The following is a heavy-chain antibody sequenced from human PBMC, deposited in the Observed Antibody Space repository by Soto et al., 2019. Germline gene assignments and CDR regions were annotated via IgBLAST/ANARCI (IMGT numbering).Heavy chain of an antibody. V-gene: IGHV3-66*01. Sequence: EVQLVESGGGLVQPGGSLRLSCAASGFTVSSNYMSWVRQAPGKGLEWVSVIYSGGSTYYADSVKGRFTISRDNSKNTLYLQMNSLRAEDTAVYYCASTVTTKGGGLDYWGQGTLVTVSS. CDR2: IYSGGST. D-gene: IGHD4-17*01. CDR3: ASTVTTKGGGLDY. CDR1: GFTVSSNY. J-gene: IGHJ4*02.